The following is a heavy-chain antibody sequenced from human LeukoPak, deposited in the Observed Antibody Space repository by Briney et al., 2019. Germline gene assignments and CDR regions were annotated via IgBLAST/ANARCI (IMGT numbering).Heavy chain of an antibody. J-gene: IGHJ4*02. V-gene: IGHV1-2*02. CDR2: INPNSGGT. CDR3: AREVPYCSSTSCLLFDY. Sequence: ASVKVSCKASGYTFTGYYMHWVRQAPGQGLEWMGGINPNSGGTNYAQKFQGRVTMTRDTSISTAYMELSRLRSDDTAVYYCAREVPYCSSTSCLLFDYWGQGTLVTVSS. D-gene: IGHD2-2*01. CDR1: GYTFTGYY.